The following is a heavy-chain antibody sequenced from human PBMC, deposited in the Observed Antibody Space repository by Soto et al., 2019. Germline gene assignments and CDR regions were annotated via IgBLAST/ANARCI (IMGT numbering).Heavy chain of an antibody. J-gene: IGHJ5*02. CDR3: ARERPSSNWFDP. CDR2: IIPIFGTA. D-gene: IGHD6-6*01. Sequence: SVKVSCKASGGTFSSYAISWVRQAPGQGLEWMGGIIPIFGTANYAQKFQGRVTITADESTSTAYMELSSLRSEDTAVYYCARERPSSNWFDPWGQGTLVTVSS. V-gene: IGHV1-69*13. CDR1: GGTFSSYA.